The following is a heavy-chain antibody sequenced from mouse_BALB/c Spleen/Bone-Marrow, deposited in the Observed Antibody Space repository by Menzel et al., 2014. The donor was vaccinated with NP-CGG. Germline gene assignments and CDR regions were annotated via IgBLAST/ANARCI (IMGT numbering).Heavy chain of an antibody. V-gene: IGHV5-9-2*01. CDR1: GFSFSNYG. J-gene: IGHJ3*01. D-gene: IGHD2-4*01. CDR2: ISGDGRYT. CDR3: ARHAYYDQTEVSFVY. Sequence: EVKLMESGGGLVKSGGSLKLSCAASGFSFSNYGMSWVRQTPEKRLEWVATISGDGRYTFYSDSVKGRFTIPRDNAKNNLYLQLSSLRSEDTALYYCARHAYYDQTEVSFVYWGQGTLVTVSA.